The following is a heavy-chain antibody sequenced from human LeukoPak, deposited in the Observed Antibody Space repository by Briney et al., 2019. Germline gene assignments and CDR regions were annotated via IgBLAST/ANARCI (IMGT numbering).Heavy chain of an antibody. Sequence: PGGSLRLSCAASGFTFRTYWMSWTRQAPGKGPEWVADINQDGSEEYYVQSVKGRFTVSRDNAQNAVFLQMTNLRADDTAVYCCARWKMELQRNAFDFWGQGTVVTVSS. CDR3: ARWKMELQRNAFDF. CDR2: INQDGSEE. V-gene: IGHV3-7*01. J-gene: IGHJ3*01. D-gene: IGHD1-26*01. CDR1: GFTFRTYW.